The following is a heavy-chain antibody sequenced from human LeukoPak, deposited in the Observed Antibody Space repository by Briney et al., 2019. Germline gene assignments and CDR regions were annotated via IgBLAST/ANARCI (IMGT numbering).Heavy chain of an antibody. D-gene: IGHD6-19*01. CDR3: ASNRYSSGWKYFDY. CDR2: IYYSGST. Sequence: SETLSLTCTVSGGSISSSSYYWGWIRQPPGKGLERLGSIYYSGSTYYNPSLKSRVTISVDTSKNQFSLKLSSVTAADTAVYYCASNRYSSGWKYFDYWGQGTLVTVSS. J-gene: IGHJ4*02. V-gene: IGHV4-39*01. CDR1: GGSISSSSYY.